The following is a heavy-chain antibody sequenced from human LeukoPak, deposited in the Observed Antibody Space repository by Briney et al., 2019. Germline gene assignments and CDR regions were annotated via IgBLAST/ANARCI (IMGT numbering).Heavy chain of an antibody. CDR2: IIPILGIA. CDR1: GGTFSSYA. V-gene: IGHV1-69*04. J-gene: IGHJ5*02. D-gene: IGHD3-22*01. Sequence: GASVKVSCKASGGTFSSYAISWVRQAPGQGLEWMGRIIPILGIANYAQKFQGRVTITADKSTSTAYMELSSLRSEDTAVYYCARAPYCYDSSGYSNSRNWFDPWGQGTLVTVSS. CDR3: ARAPYCYDSSGYSNSRNWFDP.